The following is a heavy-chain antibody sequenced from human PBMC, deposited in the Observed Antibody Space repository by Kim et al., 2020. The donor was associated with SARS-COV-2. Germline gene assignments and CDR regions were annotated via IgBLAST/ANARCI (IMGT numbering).Heavy chain of an antibody. J-gene: IGHJ5*02. D-gene: IGHD4-17*01. CDR2: IYPDDSNN. CDR1: GYSFSGYW. Sequence: GESLKISCKGFGYSFSGYWITWVRQMPGKGLEWMGIIYPDDSNNRYSPSFRGQVTMLVDKSINTAYLQLNSLKASDTAMYYCARQAVTVPTLNSVSFDPWGQGTLVTVSS. CDR3: ARQAVTVPTLNSVSFDP. V-gene: IGHV5-51*01.